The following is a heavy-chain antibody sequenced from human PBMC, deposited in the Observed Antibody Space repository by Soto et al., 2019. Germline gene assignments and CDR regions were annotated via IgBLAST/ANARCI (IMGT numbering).Heavy chain of an antibody. J-gene: IGHJ6*02. Sequence: SDTLALTCAPYCKAFTGHYGSWIRQAPGKGLEWIGEINHSGSTNYNPSLKSRVTISVDTSTNQFSLKLSSVTAADTAVYYCARGPPMVRGVNYYYYGMDVWGQGTTVS. V-gene: IGHV4-34*01. CDR3: ARGPPMVRGVNYYYYGMDV. CDR1: CKAFTGHY. D-gene: IGHD3-10*01. CDR2: INHSGST.